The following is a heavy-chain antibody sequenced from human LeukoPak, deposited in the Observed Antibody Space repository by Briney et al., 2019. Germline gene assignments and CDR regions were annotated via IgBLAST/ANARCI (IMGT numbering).Heavy chain of an antibody. D-gene: IGHD2-21*02. CDR1: GFTFSRYS. V-gene: IGHV3-21*06. J-gene: IGHJ4*02. CDR3: ANEGGDQGFYD. CDR2: ISGNSRYI. Sequence: GGSLRLSCAASGFTFSRYSMNWDRQAPGKGLEWVSSISGNSRYIYYADSVKGRFTISRDNARNSLYLQMNSLRAEDTAVYYCANEGGDQGFYDWGQGTLVTVSS.